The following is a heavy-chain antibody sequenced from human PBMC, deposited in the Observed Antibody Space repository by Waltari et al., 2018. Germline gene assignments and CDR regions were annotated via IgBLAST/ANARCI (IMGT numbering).Heavy chain of an antibody. D-gene: IGHD3-10*01. J-gene: IGHJ4*02. CDR1: GFSLSTSGVG. V-gene: IGHV2-5*01. CDR3: AHSEPIYYGSGSYLMC. Sequence: QITLKESGPTLVKPTQTLTLTCTFSGFSLSTSGVGVGWIRQPPGKALEWLALIYWNDDKRYSPSLKSRLTITKDTSKNQVVLTMTNMDPVDTATYYCAHSEPIYYGSGSYLMCWGQGTLVTISS. CDR2: IYWNDDK.